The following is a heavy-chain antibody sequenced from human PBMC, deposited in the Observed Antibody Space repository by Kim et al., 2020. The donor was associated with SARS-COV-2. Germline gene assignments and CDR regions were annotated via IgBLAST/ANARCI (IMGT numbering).Heavy chain of an antibody. D-gene: IGHD1-26*01. CDR2: IYYSGST. V-gene: IGHV4-39*07. CDR3: ARDLGSGSYYGMDV. CDR1: GGSISSSSYY. J-gene: IGHJ6*02. Sequence: SETLSLTCTVSGGSISSSSYYWGWIRQPPGKGLEWIGSIYYSGSTYYNPSLKSRVTISVDTSKNQFSLKLSSVTAADTAVYYCARDLGSGSYYGMDVWGQGTTVTVSS.